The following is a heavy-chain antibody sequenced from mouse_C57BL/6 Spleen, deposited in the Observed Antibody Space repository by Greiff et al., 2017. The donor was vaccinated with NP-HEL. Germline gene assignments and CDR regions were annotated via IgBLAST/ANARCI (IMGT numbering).Heavy chain of an antibody. Sequence: VQLQQSGAELVRPGASVKFSCTASGFNIKDYYMHWVKQRPEQGLAWIGRIDPEDGDTEYAPQFQGKATMTADTSSNTPYLQLSSLTSEDTAVYYCTRSTMVPDWYFDVWGTGTTVTVSS. V-gene: IGHV14-1*01. D-gene: IGHD2-1*01. CDR3: TRSTMVPDWYFDV. J-gene: IGHJ1*03. CDR1: GFNIKDYY. CDR2: IDPEDGDT.